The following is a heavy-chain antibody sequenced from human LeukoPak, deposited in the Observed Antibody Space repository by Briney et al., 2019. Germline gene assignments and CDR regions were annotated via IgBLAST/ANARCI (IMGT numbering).Heavy chain of an antibody. CDR1: GGSISSYY. CDR3: AAGKRITEFNALDY. V-gene: IGHV4-59*08. CDR2: IYYSGIT. Sequence: SETLSLTCTVSGGSISSYYWSWIRHPPGKGLEWIGFIYYSGITTYNPSLKSRVTISVDTSRNQFSLKMNSMTAADTALYYWAAGKRITEFNALDYGGRGPVVTVSS. D-gene: IGHD2-15*01. J-gene: IGHJ4*02.